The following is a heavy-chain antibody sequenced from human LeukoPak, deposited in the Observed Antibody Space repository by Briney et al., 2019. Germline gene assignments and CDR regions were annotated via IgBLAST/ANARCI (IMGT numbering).Heavy chain of an antibody. CDR1: GFTFSSYA. V-gene: IGHV3-23*01. J-gene: IGHJ6*02. CDR3: AKEGSNSAGYYGMDV. D-gene: IGHD2-2*01. Sequence: TWGSLSLSCAASGFTFSSYAMSWVRQAPGKGLEWVSAISGSGGSTYYADSVKGRFTISRDNSKNTLYLQMNSLRAEDTAVYYCAKEGSNSAGYYGMDVWGQGTTVTVSS. CDR2: ISGSGGST.